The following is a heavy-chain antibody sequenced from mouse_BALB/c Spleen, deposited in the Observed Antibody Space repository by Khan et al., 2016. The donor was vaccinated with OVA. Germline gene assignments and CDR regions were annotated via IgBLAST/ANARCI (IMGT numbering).Heavy chain of an antibody. D-gene: IGHD1-1*01. CDR1: GYTFSTYW. CDR2: ILPGSGSI. Sequence: QVQLQQSGADLMKPGAPVKISCKVTGYTFSTYWIEWIKQRPGHGLEWIGEILPGSGSIKYNEKFKGKATFTADTSSNTAYRQLSSLTSEDSAVYYCARVNYGSRDYFDDWGQGTTLTVSS. J-gene: IGHJ2*01. V-gene: IGHV1-9*01. CDR3: ARVNYGSRDYFDD.